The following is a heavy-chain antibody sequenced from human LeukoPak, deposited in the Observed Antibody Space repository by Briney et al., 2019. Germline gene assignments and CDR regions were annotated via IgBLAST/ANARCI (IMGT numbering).Heavy chain of an antibody. CDR1: GFTFSSYA. V-gene: IGHV3-23*01. J-gene: IGHJ4*02. Sequence: GGSLRLSCAASGFTFSSYAMSGVRQAPGKGLEWVSAISGSGGSTHYADSVKGRVTISRHNSKNTLYLQMNSLRAEDTPVYDCAKNPPVFDYWGQGTLVTVSS. CDR3: AKNPPVFDY. CDR2: ISGSGGST.